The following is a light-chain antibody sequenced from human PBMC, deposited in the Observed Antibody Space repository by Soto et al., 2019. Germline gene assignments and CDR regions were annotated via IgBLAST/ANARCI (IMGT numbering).Light chain of an antibody. CDR3: SSYTSSSTYV. Sequence: QSVLTQPASVSESPGQSIAISCTGTSSDVGGYNYVSWYQQHPGDVPRLVIYEVSNRPSWVSSRFSGSKSGNTASLTISGLQAEDEADYYCSSYTSSSTYVFGTGTKVTVL. J-gene: IGLJ1*01. CDR1: SSDVGGYNY. V-gene: IGLV2-14*01. CDR2: EVS.